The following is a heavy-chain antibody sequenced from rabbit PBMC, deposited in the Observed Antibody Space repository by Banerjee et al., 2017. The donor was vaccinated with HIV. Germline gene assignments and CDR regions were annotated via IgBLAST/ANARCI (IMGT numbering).Heavy chain of an antibody. CDR3: VKDAGYAGDGWSFNL. D-gene: IGHD4-2*01. Sequence: QQQLEESGGGLVKPGETLTLSCKASGIDFSSNAMCWVRQASGERPEWIAYIYPDYGSTDYASWVNGRFTISLDNAQNTVFLQMTSLTAADTATYFCVKDAGYAGDGWSFNLWGQGTLVTVS. J-gene: IGHJ4*01. V-gene: IGHV1S47*01. CDR2: IYPDYGST. CDR1: GIDFSSNA.